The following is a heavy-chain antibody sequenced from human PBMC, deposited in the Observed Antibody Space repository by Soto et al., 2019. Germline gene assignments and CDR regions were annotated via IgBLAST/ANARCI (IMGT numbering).Heavy chain of an antibody. D-gene: IGHD3-10*01. J-gene: IGHJ6*02. CDR3: AKDQCYGSPSSNKRYSYFYRMDV. CDR2: IYSDGTT. Sequence: PGGSLRLSCAASGFTVRRNYMSWVRQAPGQGLEWVSYIYSDGTTYYADSVKGRFTISRDNSNNTLYLHMNSLRVEDTAAYYCAKDQCYGSPSSNKRYSYFYRMDVWGQGTTVTVSS. CDR1: GFTVRRNY. V-gene: IGHV3-53*01.